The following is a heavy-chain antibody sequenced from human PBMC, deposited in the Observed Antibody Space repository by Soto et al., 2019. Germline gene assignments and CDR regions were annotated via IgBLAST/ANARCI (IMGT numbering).Heavy chain of an antibody. CDR2: ISGDGSST. CDR1: GFTFSSYA. Sequence: GGSLRLSCASSGFTFSSYAMSWVRQAPGKGLEWVSAISGDGSSTCYADSVKGRFTISRDNAKNTLYLQMNSLRAEDTAVYYCARDWYGSSCFDPWGQGTLVTVSS. J-gene: IGHJ5*02. CDR3: ARDWYGSSCFDP. D-gene: IGHD6-13*01. V-gene: IGHV3-23*01.